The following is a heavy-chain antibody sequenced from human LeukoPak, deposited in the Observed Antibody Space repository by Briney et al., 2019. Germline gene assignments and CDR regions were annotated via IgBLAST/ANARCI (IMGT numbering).Heavy chain of an antibody. CDR2: INPNSGGT. J-gene: IGHJ4*02. D-gene: IGHD3-16*01. Sequence: GASVKVSCEASGYTFTGYHIHWVRQAPGQGPEWMGWINPNSGGTNYAQKFQGRVTMTRDTSISTAYMELSGLRSDDTAVYYCASGGPATTFETLYYYDYWGQGSLVTVSS. CDR1: GYTFTGYH. V-gene: IGHV1-2*02. CDR3: ASGGPATTFETLYYYDY.